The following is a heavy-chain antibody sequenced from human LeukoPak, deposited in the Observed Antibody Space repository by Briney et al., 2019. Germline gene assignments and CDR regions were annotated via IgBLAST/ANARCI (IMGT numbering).Heavy chain of an antibody. V-gene: IGHV4-61*02. CDR3: ARSYSGSFLY. D-gene: IGHD1-26*01. CDR1: GGSISSGSYY. Sequence: SETLSLTCTVSGGSISSGSYYWSWIRQPAGKGLEWIGRIYTSGSTNYNPSLKSRVTISLDTSKNQVSLRLSSVTAADTAVYYCARSYSGSFLYWGQGSLVTVSS. CDR2: IYTSGST. J-gene: IGHJ1*01.